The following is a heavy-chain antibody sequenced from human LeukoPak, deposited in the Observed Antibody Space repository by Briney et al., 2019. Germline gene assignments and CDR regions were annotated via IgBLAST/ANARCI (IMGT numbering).Heavy chain of an antibody. Sequence: SETLSLTCTVSGGSISSGDYYWSWIRQPPGKGLEWIGYISYSGSTYYNPSLKSRVTMSVDTSKNQFSLKLSSVIAADTAVYYCASRIKTAGGWFDPWGQGTLVTVSS. V-gene: IGHV4-30-4*01. CDR3: ASRIKTAGGWFDP. CDR2: ISYSGST. D-gene: IGHD6-13*01. CDR1: GGSISSGDYY. J-gene: IGHJ5*02.